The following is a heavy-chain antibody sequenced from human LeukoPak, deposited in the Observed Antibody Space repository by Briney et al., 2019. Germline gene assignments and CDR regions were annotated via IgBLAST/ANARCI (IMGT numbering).Heavy chain of an antibody. V-gene: IGHV3-7*01. Sequence: GGSLRLSCAASGFTFSSYWMSWVRQAPGKGLEWVANIKQDESEKYYVDSVKGRFTISRDNANNSLYLQMNSLRAEDTAVYYCARDKIEGPTKLDYWGQGILVTVSS. D-gene: IGHD1-1*01. CDR2: IKQDESEK. CDR1: GFTFSSYW. J-gene: IGHJ4*02. CDR3: ARDKIEGPTKLDY.